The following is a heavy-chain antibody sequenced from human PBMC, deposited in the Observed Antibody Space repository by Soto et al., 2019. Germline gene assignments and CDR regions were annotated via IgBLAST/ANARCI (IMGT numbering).Heavy chain of an antibody. V-gene: IGHV3-7*01. CDR1: GFTFSSYW. CDR2: IKQDGSEK. CDR3: AREGAYYYYYMDV. J-gene: IGHJ6*03. Sequence: GGSLRLSCAASGFTFSSYWMSWVRQAPGKGLEWVANIKQDGSEKYYVDSVKGRFTISRDNAKNSLYLQMNSLRAEDTAVYYCAREGAYYYYYMDVWGKGTTVTVSS.